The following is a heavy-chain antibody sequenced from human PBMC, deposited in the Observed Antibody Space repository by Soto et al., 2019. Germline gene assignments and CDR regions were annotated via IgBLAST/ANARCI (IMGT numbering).Heavy chain of an antibody. Sequence: GASVKVSCKASGGTFSSYTISWVRQAPGQGLEWMGRIIPILGIANYAQKFQGRVTITADKSTSTAYMELSSLRSEDTAVYYCARAGYCSGGSCYSFSYNWFDPWGQGTLVTVPS. CDR1: GGTFSSYT. V-gene: IGHV1-69*02. D-gene: IGHD2-15*01. CDR2: IIPILGIA. J-gene: IGHJ5*02. CDR3: ARAGYCSGGSCYSFSYNWFDP.